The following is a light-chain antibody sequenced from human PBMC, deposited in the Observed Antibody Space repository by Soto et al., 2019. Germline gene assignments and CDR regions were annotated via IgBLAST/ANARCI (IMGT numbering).Light chain of an antibody. Sequence: EIVMTQSPATLSVSPGERATLSCRASQSVSGNLAWYQQTPGQAPRLLISGASTRATGIPARFSGSGSGTEFTLTISGLQSEDFAVYYCKQYDDWPSLTFGGGTKVEIK. CDR2: GAS. J-gene: IGKJ4*01. CDR1: QSVSGN. CDR3: KQYDDWPSLT. V-gene: IGKV3-15*01.